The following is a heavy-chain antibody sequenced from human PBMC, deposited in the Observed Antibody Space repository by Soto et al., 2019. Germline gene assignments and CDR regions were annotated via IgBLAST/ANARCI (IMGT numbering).Heavy chain of an antibody. Sequence: EVQLLDSGGGLAQPGGCLRLSCAASGFSFSNYAMTWVRQTPGKGLEWVSTISSSGGTTYYADSVKGRLTISRDNSKNTLFMQMNSLSAEDTAIYYCAKRDDCGGSRGAPCDYWGPGTLVPVSS. CDR2: ISSSGGTT. V-gene: IGHV3-23*01. CDR3: AKRDDCGGSRGAPCDY. J-gene: IGHJ4*01. CDR1: GFSFSNYA. D-gene: IGHD2-21*01.